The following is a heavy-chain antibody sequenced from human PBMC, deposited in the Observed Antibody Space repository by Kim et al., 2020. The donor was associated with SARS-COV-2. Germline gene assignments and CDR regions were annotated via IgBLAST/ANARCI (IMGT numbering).Heavy chain of an antibody. J-gene: IGHJ1*01. CDR2: INHSGST. Sequence: SETLSLTCAVYGGSFSGYYWSWIRQPPGKGLEWIGEINHSGSTNYNPSLKSRVTISVDTSKNQFSLKLSSVTAADTAVYYCARLGLGIAARRPFQHWGQGTLVTVSS. CDR1: GGSFSGYY. D-gene: IGHD6-6*01. CDR3: ARLGLGIAARRPFQH. V-gene: IGHV4-34*01.